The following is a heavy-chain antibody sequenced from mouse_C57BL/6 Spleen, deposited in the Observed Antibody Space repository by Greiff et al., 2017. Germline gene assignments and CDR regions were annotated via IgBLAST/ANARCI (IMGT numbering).Heavy chain of an antibody. D-gene: IGHD1-1*01. CDR2: INPSSGYT. Sequence: LVESGAELAKPGASVTLSCKASGYTFTSYWMHWVKQRPGKGLEWIGYINPSSGYTKYNQKFKDKSTLTADNSARTAYMPLSSLTYEDSAVYYGARSGDYGSSYGYFDVWGTGTTVTVSS. V-gene: IGHV1-7*01. CDR3: ARSGDYGSSYGYFDV. J-gene: IGHJ1*03. CDR1: GYTFTSYW.